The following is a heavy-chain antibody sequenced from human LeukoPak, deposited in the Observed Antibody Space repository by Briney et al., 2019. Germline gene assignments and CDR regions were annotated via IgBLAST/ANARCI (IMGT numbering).Heavy chain of an antibody. Sequence: ASVKVSCKASGYTFTGYYMHWVRQAPGQGLEWMGWINPNSGGTNSAQKFQGRVTMTRDTSISTAYMELSRLRSDDTAMYYCATDQRNQAFYYDSSGYYPDYWGQGTLVTVSS. J-gene: IGHJ4*02. CDR3: ATDQRNQAFYYDSSGYYPDY. CDR1: GYTFTGYY. D-gene: IGHD3-22*01. CDR2: INPNSGGT. V-gene: IGHV1-2*02.